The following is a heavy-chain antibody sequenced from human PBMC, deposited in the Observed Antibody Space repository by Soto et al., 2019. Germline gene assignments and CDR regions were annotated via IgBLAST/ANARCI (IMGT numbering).Heavy chain of an antibody. CDR1: GGSISSYY. Sequence: SETLSLTCTVSGGSISSYYWSWVRQPPGKGLEWIGYIYYSGSTNYNPSLKSRVTISVDTSKNQFSLKLSSVTAADTAVYYCARHRGVAARSPFDYWGQGTLVTVSS. CDR2: IYYSGST. J-gene: IGHJ4*02. V-gene: IGHV4-59*08. CDR3: ARHRGVAARSPFDY. D-gene: IGHD6-6*01.